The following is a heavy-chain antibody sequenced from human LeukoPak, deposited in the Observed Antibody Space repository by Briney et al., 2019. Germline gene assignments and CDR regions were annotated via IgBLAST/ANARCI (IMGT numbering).Heavy chain of an antibody. CDR1: GYTFTSNY. Sequence: ASVKVSCKAFGYTFTSNYMHWVRQAPGQGPEWMGVISPSGGSTTYAQKFQGRVTLTRDMSTSTDYLELSSLRSEDTAVYYCAKDPRAVVTPAFDYWGQGTLVTVSS. V-gene: IGHV1-46*01. J-gene: IGHJ4*02. CDR2: ISPSGGST. D-gene: IGHD4-23*01. CDR3: AKDPRAVVTPAFDY.